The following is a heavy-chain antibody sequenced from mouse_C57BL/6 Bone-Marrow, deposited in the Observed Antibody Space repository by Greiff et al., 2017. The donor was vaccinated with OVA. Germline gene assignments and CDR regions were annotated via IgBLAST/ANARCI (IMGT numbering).Heavy chain of an antibody. J-gene: IGHJ2*01. CDR2: IYPGSGNT. CDR1: GYTFTDYY. Sequence: QVQLQQSGAELVRPGASVKLSCKASGYTFTDYYINWVKQRPGQGLEWIARIYPGSGNTYYNEKFKGKATLTADKSSSTAYMQLSSLTSEDSAVYFCARSLYFDYWGQGTTLTVSS. CDR3: ARSLYFDY. V-gene: IGHV1-76*01.